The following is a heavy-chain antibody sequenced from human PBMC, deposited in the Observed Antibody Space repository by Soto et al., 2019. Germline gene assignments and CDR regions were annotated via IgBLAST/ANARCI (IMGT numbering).Heavy chain of an antibody. CDR1: GASMSEYF. CDR2: IYYLGST. J-gene: IGHJ4*02. CDR3: ARDGYDGSGSPYPAF. D-gene: IGHD3-10*01. V-gene: IGHV4-59*01. Sequence: SETLSLTCTVSGASMSEYFWSWIRQSPGKGPEWIGYIYYLGSTDYNPSLKSRVTISVDTSKRQFSLRLTSVTAADTAVYYCARDGYDGSGSPYPAFWGPGTQVTVSS.